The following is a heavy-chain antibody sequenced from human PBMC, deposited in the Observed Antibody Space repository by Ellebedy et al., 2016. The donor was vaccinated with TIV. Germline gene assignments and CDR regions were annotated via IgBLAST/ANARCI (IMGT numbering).Heavy chain of an antibody. CDR2: ISYDGSNK. CDR1: GFPFDSYV. J-gene: IGHJ4*02. CDR3: ARALNHVDTVSTAPLDC. Sequence: PGGSLRLSCAASGFPFDSYVMNWVRQAPGKGLEWVAPISYDGSNKYFADSVQGRFTISRDNSQNTLYLLMNSLRGDDTAIYYCARALNHVDTVSTAPLDCWGQGTLVTVSS. V-gene: IGHV3-30*04. D-gene: IGHD5/OR15-5a*01.